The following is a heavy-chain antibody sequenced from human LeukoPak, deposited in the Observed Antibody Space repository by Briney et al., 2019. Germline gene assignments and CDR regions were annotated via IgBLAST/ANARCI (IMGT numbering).Heavy chain of an antibody. CDR3: AKDKWDSSGLLDY. CDR2: ISSSGSTI. CDR1: GFTFSDYY. Sequence: GGSLRLSCAASGFTFSDYYMSWIRQAPGKGLEWVSYISSSGSTIYYADSVKGRFTISRDNAKNSLYLQMNSLRAEDTALYYCAKDKWDSSGLLDYWGQGTLVTVSS. V-gene: IGHV3-11*01. J-gene: IGHJ4*02. D-gene: IGHD3-22*01.